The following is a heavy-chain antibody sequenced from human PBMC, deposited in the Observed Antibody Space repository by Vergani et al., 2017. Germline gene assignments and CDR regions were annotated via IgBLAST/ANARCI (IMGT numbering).Heavy chain of an antibody. D-gene: IGHD3-9*01. V-gene: IGHV4-61*02. CDR3: ARVMYRDEAATGYRLEGMDI. Sequence: QVQLQESGPGLVKASQTLSLTCTVSGGSINTGAYYWSWLRQPAGKGLEWIGRVYTSGMTNYNPSLKSRVTMSVDTSKNQFSLKLRSVTAADTAVYFCARVMYRDEAATGYRLEGMDIWGQGTTVTISS. CDR2: VYTSGMT. CDR1: GGSINTGAYY. J-gene: IGHJ6*02.